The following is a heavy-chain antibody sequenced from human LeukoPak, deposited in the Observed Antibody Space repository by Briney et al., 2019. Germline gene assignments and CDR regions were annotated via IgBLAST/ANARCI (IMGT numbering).Heavy chain of an antibody. CDR3: AGLGGDYFDY. D-gene: IGHD1-26*01. J-gene: IGHJ4*02. CDR2: INSEGSRT. Sequence: GGSLRLSCAASGFTFSSRWMHWVRQAPGKGLVWVSRINSEGSRTTYADSVKGRFTISRDNAKNTLYLQMNSLRAEDTAVYYCAGLGGDYFDYWGQGTLVTVSS. CDR1: GFTFSSRW. V-gene: IGHV3-74*01.